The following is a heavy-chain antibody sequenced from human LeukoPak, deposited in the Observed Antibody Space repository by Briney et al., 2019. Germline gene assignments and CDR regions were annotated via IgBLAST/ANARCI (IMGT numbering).Heavy chain of an antibody. Sequence: SETLSLTCTVSGDSISTSNSYWGWIRQPPGKGLEWIGSIYYSGNTYYNASLKSRVTISVDTSENQFSLKLSSVTAADTAVYFCVTLYPIRWGQGTLVTVSS. CDR1: GDSISTSNSY. J-gene: IGHJ4*02. D-gene: IGHD3-16*02. CDR3: VTLYPIR. CDR2: IYYSGNT. V-gene: IGHV4-39*01.